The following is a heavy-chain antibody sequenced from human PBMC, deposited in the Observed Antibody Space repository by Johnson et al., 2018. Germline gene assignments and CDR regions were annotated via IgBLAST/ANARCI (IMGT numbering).Heavy chain of an antibody. CDR3: AKLIKDEGFDI. Sequence: VQLVQSGGGVVQPGRSLRLSCAASGFTFSNYAMNWVRQAPGKGLEWVSAISGSGGSTYYADSVKGRFTISSDNSKNTLYVQMNSLRAEDTAVYYCAKLIKDEGFDIGGQGTMVTVSS. V-gene: IGHV3-23*04. CDR1: GFTFSNYA. J-gene: IGHJ3*02. CDR2: ISGSGGST. D-gene: IGHD2-8*01.